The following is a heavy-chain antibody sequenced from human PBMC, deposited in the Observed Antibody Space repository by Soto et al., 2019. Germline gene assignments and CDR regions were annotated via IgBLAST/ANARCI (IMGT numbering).Heavy chain of an antibody. V-gene: IGHV3-23*01. CDR2: ISGSGGST. CDR1: GFTFSSYA. Sequence: GGSLRLSCAASGFTFSSYAMSWVRQAPGKGLEWVSAISGSGGSTYYADSVKGRFTISRDNSKNTLYLQMNSLRAEDTAVYYCAKGPARPTIYYYYYGMDVWGQGTTVTVSS. D-gene: IGHD6-6*01. CDR3: AKGPARPTIYYYYYGMDV. J-gene: IGHJ6*02.